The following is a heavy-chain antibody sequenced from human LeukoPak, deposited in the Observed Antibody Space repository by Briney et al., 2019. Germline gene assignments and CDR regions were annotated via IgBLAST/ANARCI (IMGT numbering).Heavy chain of an antibody. CDR1: GFTFSSYA. CDR2: ISGSGGST. D-gene: IGHD2-2*01. V-gene: IGHV3-23*01. J-gene: IGHJ6*02. Sequence: GGSLRLSCAASGFTFSSYAMSWVRQAPGKGLEWVSAISGSGGSTYYADSVKGRFTISRDNSKNTLYLQMNSLRAEDTAVYYCAKSTSSYDNYYYYGMDVWGQGTTVTVSS. CDR3: AKSTSSYDNYYYYGMDV.